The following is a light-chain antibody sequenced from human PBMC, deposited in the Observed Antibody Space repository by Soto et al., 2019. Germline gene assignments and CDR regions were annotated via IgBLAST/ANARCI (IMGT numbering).Light chain of an antibody. CDR1: QSVSSY. J-gene: IGKJ4*01. CDR3: QQRGT. CDR2: DVS. V-gene: IGKV3-11*01. Sequence: IVLTQSPATLSLSPGERVTLSCRASQSVSSYLAWYQQKPGQAPRLLIYDVSNRATGIPARFSGSVSGTDFTLTISSLEPEDFAVYYCQQRGTFGGGTKVEIK.